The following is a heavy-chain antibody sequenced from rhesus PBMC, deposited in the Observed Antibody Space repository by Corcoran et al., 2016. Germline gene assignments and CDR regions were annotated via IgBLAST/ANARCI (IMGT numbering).Heavy chain of an antibody. J-gene: IGHJ4*01. D-gene: IGHD6-25*01. CDR3: ARDIAAALFDY. CDR1: GGSISGGYD. V-gene: IGHV4-76*01. CDR2: NYGSSGST. Sequence: QVQLQESGPGVVKPSETLSLTCAVSGGSISGGYDWSWIRQPPGKGLEWIGYNYGSSGSTNYNPSPKNRVNISKDASKNEFSLKLSSVTAADTAVYYCARDIAAALFDYWGQGVLVTVSS.